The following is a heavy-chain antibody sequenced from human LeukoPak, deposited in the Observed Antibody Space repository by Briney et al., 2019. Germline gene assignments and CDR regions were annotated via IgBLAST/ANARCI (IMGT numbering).Heavy chain of an antibody. J-gene: IGHJ5*02. CDR2: ITGGGDST. CDR3: AKDLPDSRESLTGHWFDP. D-gene: IGHD3-10*01. Sequence: SGGSLRLSCAAAGFTFKNYAMSWVRQAPGKGLEWVSAITGGGDSTYYADSVKGRFTISRDKSKNTLYLQMNSLRAEDTAVYYCAKDLPDSRESLTGHWFDPWGQGTLVTVSS. CDR1: GFTFKNYA. V-gene: IGHV3-23*01.